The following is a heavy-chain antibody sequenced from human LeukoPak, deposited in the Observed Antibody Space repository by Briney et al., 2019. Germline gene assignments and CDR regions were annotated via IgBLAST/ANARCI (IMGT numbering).Heavy chain of an antibody. CDR1: GLTFSNDW. J-gene: IGHJ4*02. D-gene: IGHD1-26*01. Sequence: GGSLRLSCAASGLTFSNDWMHWVRQAPGEGLVWVSRINTDGSTTTYADSVKGRFTISRDNAKNTLYLQMHSLRVEDTAVYYCARGRGGSYHYWGQGTLVTVSS. CDR3: ARGRGGSYHY. V-gene: IGHV3-74*01. CDR2: INTDGSTT.